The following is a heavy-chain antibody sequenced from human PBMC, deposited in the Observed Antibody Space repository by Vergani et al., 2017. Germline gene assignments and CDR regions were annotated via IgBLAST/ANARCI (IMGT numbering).Heavy chain of an antibody. CDR3: AKAGIVVPASITGIRAYYYYYMDV. Sequence: EVQLLESGGGLVQPGGSLRLSCAASGFTFSSYAMRWVRQAPGKGLEWVSAISGSGGSTYYADSVKGQFTISRDNSKNTLYLQMNSLRADDTAVYYCAKAGIVVPASITGIRAYYYYYMDVWGKGTTVTVSS. J-gene: IGHJ6*03. V-gene: IGHV3-23*01. CDR1: GFTFSSYA. D-gene: IGHD2-2*01. CDR2: ISGSGGST.